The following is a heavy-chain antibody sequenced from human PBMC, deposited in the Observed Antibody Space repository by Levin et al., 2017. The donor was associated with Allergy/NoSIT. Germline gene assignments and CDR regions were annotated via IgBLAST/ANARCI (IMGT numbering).Heavy chain of an antibody. Sequence: SQTLSLTCSVSGDSISRGFYYWSWIRQPAGEGLEWIGRIYVTGSTTYSPSLKSRVTISLDRSKDQVSLKINSVTAADTAVYYCARALECFSGYKPYCYMDVWGKGTTVTVSS. CDR2: IYVTGST. V-gene: IGHV4-61*02. CDR3: ARALECFSGYKPYCYMDV. J-gene: IGHJ6*03. CDR1: GDSISRGFYY. D-gene: IGHD5-12*01.